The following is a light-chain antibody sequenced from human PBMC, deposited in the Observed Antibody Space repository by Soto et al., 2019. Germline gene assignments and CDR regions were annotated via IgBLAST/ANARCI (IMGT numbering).Light chain of an antibody. CDR3: AAWDDSRNGNYV. Sequence: QSLLTQPPSASGTPWQRVTISCSGSSSNIGSNTVNWYQQLPGTAPKLLIYSNNQRPSGVPDRFSGSKSGTSASLAISGLKSEDGADYYCAAWDDSRNGNYVLETGPKSPP. V-gene: IGLV1-44*01. CDR1: SSNIGSNT. J-gene: IGLJ1*01. CDR2: SNN.